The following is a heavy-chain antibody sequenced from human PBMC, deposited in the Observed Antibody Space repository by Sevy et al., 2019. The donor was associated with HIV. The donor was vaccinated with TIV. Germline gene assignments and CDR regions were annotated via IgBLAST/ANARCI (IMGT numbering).Heavy chain of an antibody. CDR2: LKLDGSEK. Sequence: QLGGSLRLSCVASGFTFRSYWMSWVRQAPGKGLEWVANLKLDGSEKYYVDSVKGRFTISRDNAKNSLYLQMNSLRAEDTAVYYCARDCSSTSCLWGMDVWGQGTTVTVSS. CDR1: GFTFRSYW. V-gene: IGHV3-7*03. J-gene: IGHJ6*02. CDR3: ARDCSSTSCLWGMDV. D-gene: IGHD2-2*01.